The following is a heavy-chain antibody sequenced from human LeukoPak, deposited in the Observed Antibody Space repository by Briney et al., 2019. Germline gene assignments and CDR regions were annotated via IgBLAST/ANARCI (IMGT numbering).Heavy chain of an antibody. CDR1: NYTFIRYG. Sequence: ASVKVSCKASNYTFIRYGITWVRQAPGRGLEWLAWISPYNGNTKYAQEFQGRVTMTTDTSTSTAYMELRSLTSDDTAVYYCAREESIGRYQFLHDSWGQGTLVTVSS. CDR2: ISPYNGNT. CDR3: AREESIGRYQFLHDS. D-gene: IGHD1-26*01. J-gene: IGHJ4*02. V-gene: IGHV1-18*01.